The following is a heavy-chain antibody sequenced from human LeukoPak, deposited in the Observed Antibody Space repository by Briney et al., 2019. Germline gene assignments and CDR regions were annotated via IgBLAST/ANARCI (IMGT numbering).Heavy chain of an antibody. D-gene: IGHD1-26*01. CDR3: ARVPSLFGVGATDYFDY. CDR1: GGTFSSYA. Sequence: ASVKVSCKASGGTFSSYAISWVRQAPGQGLEWTGGIIPIFGTASYAQKFQGRVTITADESTSTAYMELSSLRSEDTAVYYCARVPSLFGVGATDYFDYWGQGTLVTVSS. V-gene: IGHV1-69*13. CDR2: IIPIFGTA. J-gene: IGHJ4*02.